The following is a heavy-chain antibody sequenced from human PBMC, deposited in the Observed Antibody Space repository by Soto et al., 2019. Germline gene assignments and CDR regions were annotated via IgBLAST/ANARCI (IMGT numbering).Heavy chain of an antibody. D-gene: IGHD3-10*01. Sequence: SETLSLTCTVSGGSISNYYWTWIRQPPGKGLQWIGYIYYSGTTNYNPSLKSRVTISVDTSKNQFSLKLSSVTAADTAVYYCARVGGFGATTIDYWGQGTLVTVS. CDR3: ARVGGFGATTIDY. V-gene: IGHV4-59*01. CDR2: IYYSGTT. J-gene: IGHJ4*02. CDR1: GGSISNYY.